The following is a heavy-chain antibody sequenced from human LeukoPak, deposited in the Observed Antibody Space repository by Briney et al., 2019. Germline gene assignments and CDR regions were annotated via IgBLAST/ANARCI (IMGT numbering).Heavy chain of an antibody. CDR1: SGSISSSNW. D-gene: IGHD2-2*01. CDR3: AKEGTYCSSTSCYAYVEY. J-gene: IGHJ4*02. V-gene: IGHV4-4*02. Sequence: SETLSLTCAVSSGSISSSNWWSWVRQPPGKGLEWIGEINHSGNTHYNPSLKSRVTISVDRSDNQFSLKLSSVTAADTAVYYCAKEGTYCSSTSCYAYVEYWGQGTLVTVSS. CDR2: INHSGNT.